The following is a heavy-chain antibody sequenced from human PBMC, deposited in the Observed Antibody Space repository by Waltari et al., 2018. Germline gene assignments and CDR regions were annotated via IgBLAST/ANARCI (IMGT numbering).Heavy chain of an antibody. J-gene: IGHJ4*02. CDR1: GGSISSSSYY. V-gene: IGHV4-39*07. D-gene: IGHD3-16*02. Sequence: QLQLQESGPGLVKPSETLSLTCTVSGGSISSSSYYWGWIRQPPGKGLEWVGSIYYSGSTYYNPSLKSRVTISVDTSKNQFSLKLSSVTAADTAVYYCARVYSTASNDYIWGSYRYGPTLDYWGQGTLVTVSS. CDR3: ARVYSTASNDYIWGSYRYGPTLDY. CDR2: IYYSGST.